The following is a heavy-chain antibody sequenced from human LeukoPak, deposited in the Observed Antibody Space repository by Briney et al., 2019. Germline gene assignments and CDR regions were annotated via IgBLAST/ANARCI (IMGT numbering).Heavy chain of an antibody. J-gene: IGHJ4*02. CDR2: ISGSGGGT. V-gene: IGHV3-23*01. CDR3: AKDRARDGYFDY. CDR1: VFTFSSYA. D-gene: IGHD5-24*01. Sequence: GGTLRLSCAASVFTFSSYAMSWVRQAPGKGRECGSAISGSGGGTYYADPVKGRFTISRDNSKNTLYLQMNSLRAEDTAVYYCAKDRARDGYFDYWGQGTLVTVSS.